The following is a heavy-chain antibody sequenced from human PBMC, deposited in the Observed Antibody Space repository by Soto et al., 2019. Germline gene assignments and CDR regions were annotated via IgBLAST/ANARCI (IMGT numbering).Heavy chain of an antibody. V-gene: IGHV1-3*01. Sequence: QVQLVQSGAEVKKPGASVEVSCKASGYIFTMYAVHWVRQAPGQRLEWMGWINAGNGNTKYSEKFQDRVSITRDASATTAYMELSSLSSEDTAVYYCETDRVVAATWGAFDIWGQRTMVTVSS. J-gene: IGHJ3*02. CDR1: GYIFTMYA. D-gene: IGHD2-15*01. CDR2: INAGNGNT. CDR3: ETDRVVAATWGAFDI.